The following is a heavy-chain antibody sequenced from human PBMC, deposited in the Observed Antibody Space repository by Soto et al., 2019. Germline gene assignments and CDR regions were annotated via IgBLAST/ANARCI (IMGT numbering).Heavy chain of an antibody. V-gene: IGHV4-39*01. Sequence: SETLSLTCTVSGGSIGSSSYYWGWIRQPPGKGLEWIGSIYYSGSTYYNPSLKSRVTISVDTSKNQFSLKLSSVTAADTAVYYCAREAGYYYYGMEVWGQGTTVTVSS. J-gene: IGHJ6*02. D-gene: IGHD6-19*01. CDR1: GGSIGSSSYY. CDR2: IYYSGST. CDR3: AREAGYYYYGMEV.